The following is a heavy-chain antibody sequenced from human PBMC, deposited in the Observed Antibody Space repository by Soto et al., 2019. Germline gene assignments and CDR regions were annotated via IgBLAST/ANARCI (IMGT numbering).Heavy chain of an antibody. CDR2: INAGNGNT. D-gene: IGHD3-9*01. CDR1: GYTFTNYA. Sequence: QIQLVQSGAEEKKPGASVMLSCKASGYTFTNYAIHWLRQAPGQRLEWMGWINAGNGNTVYSEKFQGRLTITRDTSASIAYMELRSLTSEETAVYFCARDILSGYSRYDYWGQGTLVTVSS. V-gene: IGHV1-3*05. J-gene: IGHJ4*02. CDR3: ARDILSGYSRYDY.